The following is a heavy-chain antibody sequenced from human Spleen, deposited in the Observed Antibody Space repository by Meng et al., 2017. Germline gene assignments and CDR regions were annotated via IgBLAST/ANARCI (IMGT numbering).Heavy chain of an antibody. CDR1: GFSFDEYG. CDR2: IKWNGGST. V-gene: IGHV3-20*04. J-gene: IGHJ5*02. CDR3: ARHEVWDYYDSSDENFT. D-gene: IGHD3-22*01. Sequence: GESLKISCAASGFSFDEYGMSWVRQAPGKGLEWVSTIKWNGGSTDYADSVKGRFTISRDNAKNALYLQMNSLRAEDTALYYCARHEVWDYYDSSDENFTWGQGTLVTVSS.